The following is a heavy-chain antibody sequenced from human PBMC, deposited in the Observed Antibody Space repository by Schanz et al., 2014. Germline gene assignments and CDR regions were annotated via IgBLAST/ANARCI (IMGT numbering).Heavy chain of an antibody. J-gene: IGHJ4*02. V-gene: IGHV3-23*01. Sequence: EVRLLESGGGLVQPGGSLRLSCVASGFTFNSYAMSWVRQAPGKGLEWVSAITGSGGTTHYADSVKGRFTISRDNSKNTLYLQLNSLRVEDTAKYFCAKDPNLFRDSSGYYYSPFDYWGQGTLVIDSS. CDR2: ITGSGGTT. CDR1: GFTFNSYA. CDR3: AKDPNLFRDSSGYYYSPFDY. D-gene: IGHD3-22*01.